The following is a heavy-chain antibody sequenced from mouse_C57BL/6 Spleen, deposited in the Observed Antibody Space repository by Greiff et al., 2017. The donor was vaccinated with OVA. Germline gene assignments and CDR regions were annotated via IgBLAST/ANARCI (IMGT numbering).Heavy chain of an antibody. CDR2: IYPGDGDT. Sequence: LVESGAELVKPGASVKISCKASGYAFSSYWMNWVKQRPGKGLEWIGQIYPGDGDTNYNGKFKGKATLTADKSSSTAYMQLSSLTSEDSAVYFCARGNSNYEDPAMDYWGQGTSVTVSS. CDR1: GYAFSSYW. J-gene: IGHJ4*01. V-gene: IGHV1-80*01. D-gene: IGHD2-5*01. CDR3: ARGNSNYEDPAMDY.